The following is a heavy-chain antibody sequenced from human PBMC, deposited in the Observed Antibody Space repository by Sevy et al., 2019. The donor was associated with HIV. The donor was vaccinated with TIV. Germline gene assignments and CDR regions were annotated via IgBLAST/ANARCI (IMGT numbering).Heavy chain of an antibody. D-gene: IGHD6-13*01. CDR2: MSPKSGNT. V-gene: IGHV1-8*01. CDR3: ARVMVIAAAAYYYYGMDV. Sequence: ASVKVSCKSSGYTFTSYDIHWVRQATGQGLEWMGWMSPKSGNTGYAEKFQGRVTMTRDTSISTAYMELSSLRSEDTAVYYCARVMVIAAAAYYYYGMDVWGQGTTVTVSS. J-gene: IGHJ6*02. CDR1: GYTFTSYD.